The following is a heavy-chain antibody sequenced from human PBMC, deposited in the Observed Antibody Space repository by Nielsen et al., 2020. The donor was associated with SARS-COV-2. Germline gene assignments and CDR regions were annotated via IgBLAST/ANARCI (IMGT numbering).Heavy chain of an antibody. CDR1: VFPFSSYV. D-gene: IGHD3-22*01. CDR3: AKHRWGHFYDSIDY. CDR2: VSGSGSDK. V-gene: IGHV3-23*01. J-gene: IGHJ4*02. Sequence: GESLKISCVASVFPFSSYVMTWVRQAPGKGLEWVSSVSGSGSDKYYADSVKGRFTISRDNSKNTLYLQMNSLRAEDTAVYYCAKHRWGHFYDSIDYWGQGNLVTVSS.